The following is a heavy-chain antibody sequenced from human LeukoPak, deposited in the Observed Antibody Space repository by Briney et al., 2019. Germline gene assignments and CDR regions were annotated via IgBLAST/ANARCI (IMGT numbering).Heavy chain of an antibody. J-gene: IGHJ4*02. V-gene: IGHV3-48*03. CDR1: GFTVSTNG. Sequence: GGSLRLSGSASGFTVSTNGMNWVRQGPGKGLEWGSQISSSGTTIYYAHSVKGRFTISRDTAGNPLYLQMNSLRAEDTAVYYCARDLNYDFWSGLGNWGQGTLVTVSS. D-gene: IGHD3-3*01. CDR3: ARDLNYDFWSGLGN. CDR2: ISSSGTTI.